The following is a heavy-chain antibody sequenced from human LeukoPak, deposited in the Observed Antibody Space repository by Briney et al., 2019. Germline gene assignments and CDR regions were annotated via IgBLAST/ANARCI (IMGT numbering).Heavy chain of an antibody. Sequence: ASVKVSCKASGYTFTDYYMHWVRQAPGQGLEWMGWINLNSGGTNFAQRFQGRVTMTRDTSISTAYMDLSRLISDDTAVYYCAGGYRYFDYWGQGTLVTVS. D-gene: IGHD5-18*01. V-gene: IGHV1-2*02. CDR1: GYTFTDYY. CDR2: INLNSGGT. J-gene: IGHJ4*02. CDR3: AGGYRYFDY.